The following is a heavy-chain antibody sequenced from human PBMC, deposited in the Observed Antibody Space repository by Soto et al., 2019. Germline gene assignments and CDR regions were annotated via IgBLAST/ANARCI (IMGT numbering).Heavy chain of an antibody. D-gene: IGHD6-6*01. J-gene: IGHJ4*02. CDR2: ISGSGGAT. CDR3: AKDLIAPRPSRFDY. V-gene: IGHV3-23*01. CDR1: GFTFSSYA. Sequence: GGSLRLSCAASGFTFSSYAMSWVRQSPGKGLEWVSGISGSGGATFYANSVKGRFTISRDNSKNTLFLQMNSLRAEDTAIYYCAKDLIAPRPSRFDYWGQGTLVTVSS.